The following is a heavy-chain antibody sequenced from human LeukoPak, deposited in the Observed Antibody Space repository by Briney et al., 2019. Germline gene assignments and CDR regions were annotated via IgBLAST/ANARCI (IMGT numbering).Heavy chain of an antibody. CDR3: AREVGVVVSSNRFDY. CDR1: GGSISSSSYY. V-gene: IGHV4-39*02. J-gene: IGHJ4*02. CDR2: IYYSGST. Sequence: SETLSLTCTVSGGSISSSSYYWGWIRQPPGKGLEWIGSIYYSGSTYYNPSLKSRVTISVDTSKNQFSLKLSSVTAADTAVYYCAREVGVVVSSNRFDYWGQGTLVTVSS. D-gene: IGHD3-22*01.